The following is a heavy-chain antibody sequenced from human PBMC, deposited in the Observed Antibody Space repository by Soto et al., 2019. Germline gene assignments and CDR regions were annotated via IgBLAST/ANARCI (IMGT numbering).Heavy chain of an antibody. Sequence: EVQLLESGGGLVQPGGSLSLSCAASGLTFSSYGMSWVRQAPGKGLEWVSGISGGGGSTYYADSVKGRFTISRDNAKDTLSLEMISLRAGDTAVYYCATRRAPWCSGTDGYGVFDYWGQGTLVIVSS. J-gene: IGHJ4*02. CDR1: GLTFSSYG. D-gene: IGHD2-2*01. CDR2: ISGGGGST. CDR3: ATRRAPWCSGTDGYGVFDY. V-gene: IGHV3-23*01.